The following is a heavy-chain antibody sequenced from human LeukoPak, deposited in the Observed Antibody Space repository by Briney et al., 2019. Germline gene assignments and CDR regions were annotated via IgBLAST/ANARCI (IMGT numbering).Heavy chain of an antibody. CDR2: IYYSGST. J-gene: IGHJ4*02. CDR1: GGSISSGGYY. D-gene: IGHD1-26*01. CDR3: ARNSGSYYFDY. Sequence: SETLSLTCTVSGGSISSGGYYWCWIRQHPGKGLEWIGYIYYSGSTYYNPSLKSRVTISVDTSKNQFSLKLSSVTAADTAVYYCARNSGSYYFDYWGQGTLVTVSS. V-gene: IGHV4-31*03.